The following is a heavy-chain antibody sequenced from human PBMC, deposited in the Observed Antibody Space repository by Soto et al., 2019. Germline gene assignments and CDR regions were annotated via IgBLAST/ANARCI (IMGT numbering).Heavy chain of an antibody. D-gene: IGHD3-10*01. CDR1: GFTFSSYD. CDR2: IGTAGDT. V-gene: IGHV3-13*01. J-gene: IGHJ5*02. CDR3: AREVITMVRGVPRNWFDP. Sequence: GGSLRLSCAASGFTFSSYDMHWVRQATGKGLEWVSAIGTAGDTYYPGSVKGRFTISRENAKNSLYLQMNSLRAEDTAVYYCAREVITMVRGVPRNWFDPWGQGTLVTVSS.